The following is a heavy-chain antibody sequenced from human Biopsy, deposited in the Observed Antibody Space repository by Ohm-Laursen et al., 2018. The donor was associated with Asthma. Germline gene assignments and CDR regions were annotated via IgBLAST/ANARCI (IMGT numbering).Heavy chain of an antibody. D-gene: IGHD3-10*01. CDR2: IYYSGST. V-gene: IGHV4-61*01. J-gene: IGHJ4*02. Sequence: SETLSLTCTVSGGSVSSGSYYWSWIRQPPGKGLEWIGYIYYSGSTNYNPSLKSRVTISVDTSKNQFSLKLSSVTAADTAVYYCARERAEYYGSGSYLGYWGQGTLVTVSS. CDR3: ARERAEYYGSGSYLGY. CDR1: GGSVSSGSYY.